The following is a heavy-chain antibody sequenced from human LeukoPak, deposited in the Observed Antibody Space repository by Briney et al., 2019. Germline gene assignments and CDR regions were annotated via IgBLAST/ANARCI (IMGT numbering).Heavy chain of an antibody. CDR3: ARAPTPAPYSSGWYRGNWFDP. Sequence: ASVKVSCKASGYTFTRYQMHWVRQAPGQRLEWIGWINAGNGNTKYSQKFQGRVTITRDTSASTAYMELSSLRSEDTAVYYCARAPTPAPYSSGWYRGNWFDPWGQGTLVTVSS. CDR1: GYTFTRYQ. V-gene: IGHV1-3*01. J-gene: IGHJ5*02. D-gene: IGHD6-19*01. CDR2: INAGNGNT.